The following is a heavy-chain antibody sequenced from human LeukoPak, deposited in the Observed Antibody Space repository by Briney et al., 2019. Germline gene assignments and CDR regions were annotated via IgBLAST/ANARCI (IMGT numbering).Heavy chain of an antibody. V-gene: IGHV3-9*01. J-gene: IGHJ4*02. CDR2: ISWNSGSI. D-gene: IGHD6-13*01. Sequence: GGSLRLSCAASGFTFDDYAMHWVRQAPGKGLEWVSGISWNSGSIGYADSVKGRFTISRDSAKNSLYLQMNSLRAEDTALYYCAKGVAAAGPDYWGQGTLVTVSS. CDR1: GFTFDDYA. CDR3: AKGVAAAGPDY.